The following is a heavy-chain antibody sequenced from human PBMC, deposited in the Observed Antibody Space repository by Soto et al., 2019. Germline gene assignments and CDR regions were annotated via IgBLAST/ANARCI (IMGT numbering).Heavy chain of an antibody. Sequence: EVQLLESGGGLQQPGGSLRLSCVASGFTFNAHAMTWVRQGPGEGLEWTSSITGDGKSTYYADSVKGRSTVSRNSSKNTSTLEMSSLRVEAAAKYYCRKDGTGNKGAWLALWVQGTTVPASS. CDR2: ITGDGKST. CDR1: GFTFNAHA. D-gene: IGHD3-22*01. V-gene: IGHV3-23*01. CDR3: RKDGTGNKGAWLAL. J-gene: IGHJ6*02.